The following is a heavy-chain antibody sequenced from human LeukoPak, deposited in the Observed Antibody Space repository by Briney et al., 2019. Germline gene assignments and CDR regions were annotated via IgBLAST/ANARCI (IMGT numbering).Heavy chain of an antibody. V-gene: IGHV3-7*01. CDR3: ARLGPYGSGTDAFDI. J-gene: IGHJ3*02. CDR1: GFTFSSYW. CDR2: IKQDGSEK. D-gene: IGHD3-10*01. Sequence: GGSLRLSCAASGFTFSSYWMSWVRQAPGKGLEWVANIKQDGSEKYYVDSVKGRFTISRDNAKNSLYLQMNSLRAEDTAVYYCARLGPYGSGTDAFDIWGQGTMVTVSS.